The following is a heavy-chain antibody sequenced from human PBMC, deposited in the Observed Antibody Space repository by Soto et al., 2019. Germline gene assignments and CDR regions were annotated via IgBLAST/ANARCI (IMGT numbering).Heavy chain of an antibody. J-gene: IGHJ3*02. V-gene: IGHV3-23*01. CDR2: ISGSGGST. D-gene: IGHD7-27*01. CDR1: GFTFSSYA. Sequence: GESLKISCAASGFTFSSYAMSWVRQAPGKGLEWVSAISGSGGSTYYADSVKGRFTISRDNSKNTLYLQMNSLRAEDRVVLYGAKDHGDGVDVAFDIWGQGTMVTASS. CDR3: AKDHGDGVDVAFDI.